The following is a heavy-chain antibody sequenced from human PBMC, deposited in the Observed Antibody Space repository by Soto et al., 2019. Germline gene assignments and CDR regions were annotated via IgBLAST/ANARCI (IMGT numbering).Heavy chain of an antibody. Sequence: PGGSLRLSCAASGFTFSSYSMNWVRQAPGKGLEWVSSISSSSSYIYYADSVKGRFTISRDNAKNSLYLQMNSLRAEDTAVYYCARDSLGYCSSTSCPSDVWGKGTTVTVSS. J-gene: IGHJ6*04. D-gene: IGHD2-2*01. V-gene: IGHV3-21*01. CDR2: ISSSSSYI. CDR3: ARDSLGYCSSTSCPSDV. CDR1: GFTFSSYS.